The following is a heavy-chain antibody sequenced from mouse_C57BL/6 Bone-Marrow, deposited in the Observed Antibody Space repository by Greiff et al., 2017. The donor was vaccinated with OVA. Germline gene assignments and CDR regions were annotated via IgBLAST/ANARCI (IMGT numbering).Heavy chain of an antibody. V-gene: IGHV5-6*01. CDR1: GFTFSSYG. J-gene: IGHJ3*01. CDR3: ARQGYYGSSPWFAY. Sequence: EVKLVESGGDLVKPGGSLKLSCAASGFTFSSYGMSWVRQTPDKRLEWVATISSGGSYTYYPDSVKGRFTISRDNAKNTLYLQMSSLKSEDTAMYYCARQGYYGSSPWFAYWGQGTLVTVSA. CDR2: ISSGGSYT. D-gene: IGHD1-1*01.